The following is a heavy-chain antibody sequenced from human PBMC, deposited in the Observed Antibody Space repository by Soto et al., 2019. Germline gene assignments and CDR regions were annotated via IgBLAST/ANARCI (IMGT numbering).Heavy chain of an antibody. CDR3: ARGPNYDILTGYYLGY. Sequence: GESLKISCKGSGYSFTSYWIGWVRQMPGKGLEWMWIIYPGDSDTRYSPSFQGQVTISADKSISTAYLQWSSLKASDTAMYYCARGPNYDILTGYYLGYWGQGTLVTVSS. V-gene: IGHV5-51*01. CDR2: IYPGDSDT. J-gene: IGHJ4*02. D-gene: IGHD3-9*01. CDR1: GYSFTSYW.